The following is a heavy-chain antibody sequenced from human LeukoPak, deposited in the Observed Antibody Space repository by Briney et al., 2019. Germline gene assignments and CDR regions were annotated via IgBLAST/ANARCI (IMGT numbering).Heavy chain of an antibody. CDR2: IYYSGST. D-gene: IGHD5-24*01. V-gene: IGHV4-39*01. J-gene: IGHJ4*02. CDR1: GGSISTSSYS. CDR3: ARQVPGGYNLYYFNY. Sequence: SETLSLTCTVSGGSISTSSYSWGWIRQPPEEGLEWIGTIYYSGSTYYNPSLKSRVTISVDTSKNQFSLNLSSLTAADTAVYYCARQVPGGYNLYYFNYWGQGTLVTVSS.